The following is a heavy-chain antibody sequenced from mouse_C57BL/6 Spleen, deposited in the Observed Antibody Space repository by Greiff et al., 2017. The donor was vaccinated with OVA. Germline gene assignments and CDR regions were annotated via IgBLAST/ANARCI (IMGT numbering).Heavy chain of an antibody. CDR2: IDPSDSYT. D-gene: IGHD1-1*01. Sequence: VQLQQSGAELVKPGASVKLSCKASGYTFTSYWMHWVKQRPGQGLEWIGEIDPSDSYTNYNQKFKGKSTLTVDKSSSTAYMQLSSLTSEDSAVYYCARGIITTVVATDWYFDVWGIGTTVTVSS. CDR3: ARGIITTVVATDWYFDV. V-gene: IGHV1-69*01. J-gene: IGHJ1*03. CDR1: GYTFTSYW.